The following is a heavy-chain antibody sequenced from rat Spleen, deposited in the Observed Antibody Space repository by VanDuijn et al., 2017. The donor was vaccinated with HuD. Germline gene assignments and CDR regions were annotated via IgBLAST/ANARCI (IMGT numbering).Heavy chain of an antibody. V-gene: IGHV5S13*01. CDR1: GFTYSKHV. Sequence: EVQLVESGGGLVQTGRSLKLSCAASGFTYSKHVMAWVRQAPTRGLEWVASISIGGGNTYYRDSVMGRFTISRENAENTVYLEMNSLRSEETATYYCVKEANYGGLMDAWGQGASVTVSS. J-gene: IGHJ4*01. D-gene: IGHD1-11*01. CDR2: ISIGGGNT. CDR3: VKEANYGGLMDA.